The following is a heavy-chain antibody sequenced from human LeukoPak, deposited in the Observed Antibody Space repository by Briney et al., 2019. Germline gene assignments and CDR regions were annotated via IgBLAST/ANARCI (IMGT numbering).Heavy chain of an antibody. CDR2: INSDGGGA. J-gene: IGHJ5*02. CDR3: ARDVPHNWFDT. V-gene: IGHV3-74*01. Sequence: GGSLRLSCAASGITFGNNWMHWVRQGPGKGLVWISRINSDGGGAIYADSVKGRFTVSRDSAKITLYLQMNSLRAEDTAVYYCARDVPHNWFDTWGQGTLVTVSS. CDR1: GITFGNNW.